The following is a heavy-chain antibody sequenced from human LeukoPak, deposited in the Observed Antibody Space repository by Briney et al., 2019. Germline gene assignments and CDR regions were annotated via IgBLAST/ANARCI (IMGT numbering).Heavy chain of an antibody. CDR1: GYTFTGYY. CDR3: ARSPLGYCSSPSCYSWWFDP. J-gene: IGHJ5*02. V-gene: IGHV1-2*02. Sequence: ASVKVSCKASGYTFTGYYMHWVRQAPGQGLEWMGWINPNSGGTNYAQKFQGRVTMTRDTSISTAYMVLSRLRSDDTAVYYCARSPLGYCSSPSCYSWWFDPWGQGTLVTVSS. D-gene: IGHD2-2*03. CDR2: INPNSGGT.